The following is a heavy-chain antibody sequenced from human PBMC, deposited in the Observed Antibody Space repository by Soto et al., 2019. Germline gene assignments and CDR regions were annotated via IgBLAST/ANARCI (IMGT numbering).Heavy chain of an antibody. CDR3: ARQVDYGAGYYYYYYGMDV. Sequence: GESLKISCKGSGYSFTSYWIGWVRQMPGKGLEWMGIIYPGDSDTRYSPSFQGQVTISADKSISTAYLQWSSLKASDTAMYYCARQVDYGAGYYYYYYGMDVWGQGTTVTVSS. CDR2: IYPGDSDT. V-gene: IGHV5-51*01. D-gene: IGHD4-17*01. CDR1: GYSFTSYW. J-gene: IGHJ6*02.